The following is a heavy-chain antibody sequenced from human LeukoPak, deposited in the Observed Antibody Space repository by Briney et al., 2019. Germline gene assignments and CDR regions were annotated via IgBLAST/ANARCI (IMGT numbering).Heavy chain of an antibody. D-gene: IGHD3-22*01. CDR3: ARREDYYDSSGYYSDFDY. J-gene: IGHJ4*02. V-gene: IGHV4-34*01. Sequence: GSLRLSCAASGFTFSTYWMHWIRQPPGKGLEWIGEINHSGSTNYNPSLKSRVTISVDTSKNQFSLKLSSVTAADTAVYYCARREDYYDSSGYYSDFDYWGQGTLVTVSS. CDR2: INHSGST. CDR1: GFTFSTYW.